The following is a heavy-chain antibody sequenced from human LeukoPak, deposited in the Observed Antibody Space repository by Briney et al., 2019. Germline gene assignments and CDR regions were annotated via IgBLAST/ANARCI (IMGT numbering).Heavy chain of an antibody. CDR3: ARVRDVVVGAAAITRDNWFDP. J-gene: IGHJ5*02. CDR2: ISSSGSTI. D-gene: IGHD2-2*01. Sequence: GGSLRLSCAASGFTFSDYYMSWIRQAPGKGLEWVSYISSSGSTIYYSDSVKGRLTISRDNAKNSLYLQMNSLRAEDTAVYYCARVRDVVVGAAAITRDNWFDPWGQGTLVTVSS. CDR1: GFTFSDYY. V-gene: IGHV3-11*04.